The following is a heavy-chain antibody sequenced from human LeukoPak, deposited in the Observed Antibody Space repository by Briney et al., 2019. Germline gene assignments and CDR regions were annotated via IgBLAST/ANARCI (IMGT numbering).Heavy chain of an antibody. CDR3: AKGLGDYDDFRLGF. V-gene: IGHV3-30*02. D-gene: IGHD4-17*01. J-gene: IGHJ4*02. CDR1: IFSFSTFG. CDR2: IPYDGSDK. Sequence: PGGSLRLSCAASIFSFSTFGFHWVRQAPGKGLEWVAFIPYDGSDKYYADSVKGRFTVSRDNSKNTLYPHMNSLRVEDTAVYYCAKGLGDYDDFRLGFWGQGTLVTVSS.